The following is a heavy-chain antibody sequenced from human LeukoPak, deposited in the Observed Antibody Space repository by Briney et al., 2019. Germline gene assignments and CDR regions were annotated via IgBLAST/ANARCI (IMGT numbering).Heavy chain of an antibody. V-gene: IGHV5-10-1*01. D-gene: IGHD3-10*01. Sequence: GESLKISCKGSGCSFTSYWISWVRRMPGKGLGWMGRIDPSDSYTNYSPSFQGHVTISADKSISTAYLQWSSLKASDTAMYYCARSGSAYGSGSYYRENLIDYWGQGTLVTVSS. CDR2: IDPSDSYT. J-gene: IGHJ4*02. CDR1: GCSFTSYW. CDR3: ARSGSAYGSGSYYRENLIDY.